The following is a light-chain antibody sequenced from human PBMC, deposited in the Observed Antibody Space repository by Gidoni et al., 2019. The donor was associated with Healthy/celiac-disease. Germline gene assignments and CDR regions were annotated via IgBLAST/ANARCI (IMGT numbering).Light chain of an antibody. Sequence: QSALTQPASVSGSPGQSITISCTGTSSDVGGYNYVSWYQQHPGKAPKLMIYDVSNGPSGVSNRISGLQAEDEADYYCSSYTSSSTLVVFGGGTKLTVL. V-gene: IGLV2-14*01. CDR2: DVS. CDR1: SSDVGGYNY. CDR3: SSYTSSSTLVV. J-gene: IGLJ2*01.